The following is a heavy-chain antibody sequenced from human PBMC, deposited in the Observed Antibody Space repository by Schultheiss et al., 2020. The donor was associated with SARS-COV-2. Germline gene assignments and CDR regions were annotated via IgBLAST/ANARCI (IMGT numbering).Heavy chain of an antibody. Sequence: GGSLRLSCAASGFTFSSYGMHWVRQAPGKGLEWVAVISYDGSNKYYADSVKGRFTISRDNAKNSLYLQMNSLRAEDTAVYYCARERDDYVWGSYRYLDYWGQGTLVTVSS. CDR1: GFTFSSYG. V-gene: IGHV3-30*03. CDR2: ISYDGSNK. J-gene: IGHJ4*02. CDR3: ARERDDYVWGSYRYLDY. D-gene: IGHD3-16*02.